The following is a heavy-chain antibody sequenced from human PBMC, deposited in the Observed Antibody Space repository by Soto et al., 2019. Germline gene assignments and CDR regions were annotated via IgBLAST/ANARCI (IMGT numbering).Heavy chain of an antibody. CDR1: GFTVSSHA. J-gene: IGHJ3*02. CDR3: APYVSCSGGSCPYDAFAI. D-gene: IGHD2-15*01. V-gene: IGHV3-23*01. Sequence: EVQVLESGGGLVQPGGSLRLSCEGSGFTVSSHAMTWIRQAPGKGPEWVSTVTADGGTYYADSVKGRFAMSRDTSENTLYFQMTSLGVEETAAYYGAPYVSCSGGSCPYDAFAIRGQGTRVTVSS. CDR2: VTADGGT.